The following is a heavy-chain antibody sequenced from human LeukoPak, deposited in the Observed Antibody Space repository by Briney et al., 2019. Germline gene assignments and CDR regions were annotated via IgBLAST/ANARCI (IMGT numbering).Heavy chain of an antibody. J-gene: IGHJ3*02. D-gene: IGHD3-3*01. CDR2: IYYSGGT. CDR1: GCSISSGDYY. Sequence: TLSLTWTVSGCSISSGDYYWGWIRQPPGKGLEWIGYIYYSGGTYYNPSLKSRVTISVDTSKSQFSLKLSSVTAADTAVYYCARGGQQYDFWSGSGSFDIWGQGTMVTVSS. V-gene: IGHV4-30-4*08. CDR3: ARGGQQYDFWSGSGSFDI.